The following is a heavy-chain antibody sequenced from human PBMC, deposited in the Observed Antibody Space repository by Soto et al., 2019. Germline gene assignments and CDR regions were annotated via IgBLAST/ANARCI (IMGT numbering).Heavy chain of an antibody. J-gene: IGHJ6*02. D-gene: IGHD3-10*01. CDR3: ARVLGVRGVNNYGMEV. CDR1: GFTFSSYS. V-gene: IGHV3-48*01. Sequence: PGGSLRLSCAASGFTFSSYSMNWVRQAPGKGPEWVSYISSSSSTIYYADSVKGRFTISRDNAKNSLYLQMNSLRSEDTAVYYCARVLGVRGVNNYGMEVWGQGTTVTVSS. CDR2: ISSSSSTI.